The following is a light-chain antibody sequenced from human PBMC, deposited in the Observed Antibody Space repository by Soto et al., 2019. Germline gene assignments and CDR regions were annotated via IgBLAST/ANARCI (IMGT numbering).Light chain of an antibody. CDR2: AAS. CDR3: LQPTHHPLT. V-gene: IGKV1-6*01. CDR1: RDIRSD. J-gene: IGKJ4*01. Sequence: CRASRDIRSDVGWYQQKPGQAPKVLMYAASRLHSGVPSRFSVTGSGTDSVLTISRLKPADLATYSCLQPTHHPLTFAGGTKVDIK.